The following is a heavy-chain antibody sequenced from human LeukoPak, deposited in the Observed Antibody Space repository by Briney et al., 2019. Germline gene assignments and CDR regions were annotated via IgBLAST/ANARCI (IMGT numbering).Heavy chain of an antibody. D-gene: IGHD3-3*01. Sequence: SETLSLTCTVSGGSISSGSYYWSWIRQPAGKGLEWIGRIYTSGSTNYNPSLKSRVTISVDTSKNQFSLKLSSVTAADTAVYYCAREDLAYYYYCMDVWGKGTTVTVSS. CDR2: IYTSGST. V-gene: IGHV4-61*02. CDR3: AREDLAYYYYCMDV. CDR1: GGSISSGSYY. J-gene: IGHJ6*03.